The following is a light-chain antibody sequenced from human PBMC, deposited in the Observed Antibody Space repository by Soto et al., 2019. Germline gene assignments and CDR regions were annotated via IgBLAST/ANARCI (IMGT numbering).Light chain of an antibody. CDR1: QSISTW. CDR2: KAS. J-gene: IGKJ4*01. CDR3: QQYNTYPLT. Sequence: DIQLTQSPSTLSASVGDIVTITCRASQSISTWLAWYQQKPGKAPKLLIYKASSLECGVPSRFSGSGSGTEFNITISSLQPDDFATYYCQQYNTYPLTFGGGTTVDIK. V-gene: IGKV1-5*03.